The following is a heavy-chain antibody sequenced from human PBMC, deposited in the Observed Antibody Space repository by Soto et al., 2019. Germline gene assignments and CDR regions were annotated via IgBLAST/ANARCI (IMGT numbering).Heavy chain of an antibody. CDR3: VRDENVYCSGWFVY. CDR2: ISGTGGST. Sequence: EVQLLESGGGLVQPGGSLRLSCAASRFTFSRYAMSWVRQAPGKGLEWVSAISGTGGSTYYADSVKGRFTISRDNSMNTLYLQMDSLRAEDMARYYCVRDENVYCSGWFVYWGQGTLVTVSS. CDR1: RFTFSRYA. J-gene: IGHJ5*01. D-gene: IGHD6-19*01. V-gene: IGHV3-23*01.